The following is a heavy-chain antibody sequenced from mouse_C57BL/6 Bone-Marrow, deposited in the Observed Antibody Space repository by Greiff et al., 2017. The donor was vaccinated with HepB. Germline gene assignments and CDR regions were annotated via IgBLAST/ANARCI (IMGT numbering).Heavy chain of an antibody. J-gene: IGHJ3*01. CDR1: GFTFSSYG. V-gene: IGHV5-6*02. CDR2: ISSGGSYT. CDR3: ARAWFAY. Sequence: DVKLVESGGDLVKPGGSLKLSCAASGFTFSSYGMSWVRQTPDKRLEWVATISSGGSYTYYPDSVKGRFTISRDNAKNTLYLQMSSLKSEDTAMYYCARAWFAYWGQGTLVTVSA.